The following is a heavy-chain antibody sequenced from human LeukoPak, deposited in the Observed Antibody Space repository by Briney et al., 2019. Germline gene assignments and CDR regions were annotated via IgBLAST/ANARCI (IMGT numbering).Heavy chain of an antibody. D-gene: IGHD5-18*01. CDR3: ARERGYSYGLEY. CDR2: LNEDGGYT. V-gene: IGHV3-23*01. J-gene: IGHJ4*02. Sequence: AGGSLRLSCAASGFTFSIYAMSWVRQAPGKGLAWVSGLNEDGGYTYYADSVKGRFTISRDNAKNSLYLQMKSLRAEDTAVYYCARERGYSYGLEYWGQGTLVTVSS. CDR1: GFTFSIYA.